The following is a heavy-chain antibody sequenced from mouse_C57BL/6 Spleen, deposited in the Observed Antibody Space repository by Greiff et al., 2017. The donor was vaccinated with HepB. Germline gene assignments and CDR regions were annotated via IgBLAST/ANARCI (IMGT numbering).Heavy chain of an antibody. CDR2: IYPSDSET. D-gene: IGHD1-1*01. CDR1: GYTFTSYW. Sequence: VQLQQPGAELVRPGSSVKLSCKASGYTFTSYWMDWVKQRPGQGLEWIGNIYPSDSETHYNQKFKDKATLTVDKSSSTAYMQLSSLTSEDSAVYYCARGAITTVVIDYWGQGTTLTVSS. J-gene: IGHJ2*01. V-gene: IGHV1-61*01. CDR3: ARGAITTVVIDY.